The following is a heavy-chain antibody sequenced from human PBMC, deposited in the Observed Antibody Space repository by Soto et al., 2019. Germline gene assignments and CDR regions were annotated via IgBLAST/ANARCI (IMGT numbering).Heavy chain of an antibody. CDR1: GGTFSSYA. Sequence: SVKVSCKASGGTFSSYAISWVRQAPGQGLEWMGGIIPIFGTANYAQKFQGRVTITADESTSTAYMELSSLRSEDTAVYYCARDPKPTVLSDYYGIEDWGQGTTVTVSS. CDR2: IIPIFGTA. V-gene: IGHV1-69*13. CDR3: ARDPKPTVLSDYYGIED. D-gene: IGHD4-17*01. J-gene: IGHJ6*02.